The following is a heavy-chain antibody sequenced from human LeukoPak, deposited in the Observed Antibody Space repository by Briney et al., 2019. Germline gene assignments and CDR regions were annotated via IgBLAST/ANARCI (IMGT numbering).Heavy chain of an antibody. CDR3: ARVPDSSGWTTFDY. J-gene: IGHJ4*02. CDR2: IYYSGNT. Sequence: SETLSLTCTVSGGSISSYYWSWIRQPPGKGLEWIGYIYYSGNTNYNPSLKSRVTISVDTSKNQFSLKLSSVTAADTAVYYCARVPDSSGWTTFDYWGQGTLVTVSS. CDR1: GGSISSYY. D-gene: IGHD6-19*01. V-gene: IGHV4-59*01.